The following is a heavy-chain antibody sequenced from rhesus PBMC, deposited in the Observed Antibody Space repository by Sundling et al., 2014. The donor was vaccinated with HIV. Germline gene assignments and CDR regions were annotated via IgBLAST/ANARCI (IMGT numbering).Heavy chain of an antibody. CDR2: ISNGGDSA. CDR1: GFTFSVFY. Sequence: EVQLVESGGGLAKPGGSLRLSCAASGFTFSVFYMDWVRQAPGKGLEWVSRISNGGDSAWYADSVKGRFTVSRENAKNTLYLQMDSLRTEDTAVYYCATTSSYINWSFDFWGQGVLVTVSS. D-gene: IGHD6-13*01. V-gene: IGHV3-178*01. J-gene: IGHJ4*01. CDR3: ATTSSYINWSFDF.